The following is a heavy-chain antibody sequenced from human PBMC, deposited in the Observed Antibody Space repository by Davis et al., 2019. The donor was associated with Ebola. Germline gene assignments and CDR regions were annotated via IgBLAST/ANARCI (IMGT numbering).Heavy chain of an antibody. D-gene: IGHD1-26*01. Sequence: AASVKVSCKASGYTFTGYYMHWVRQAPGQGLEWMGWINPNSGGTNYAQKLQGRVTMTTDTSTSTAYMELRSLRSDDTAVYYCARVMGELLWWPGYYYYGMDVWGQGTTVTVSS. V-gene: IGHV1-2*02. CDR2: INPNSGGT. CDR3: ARVMGELLWWPGYYYYGMDV. CDR1: GYTFTGYY. J-gene: IGHJ6*02.